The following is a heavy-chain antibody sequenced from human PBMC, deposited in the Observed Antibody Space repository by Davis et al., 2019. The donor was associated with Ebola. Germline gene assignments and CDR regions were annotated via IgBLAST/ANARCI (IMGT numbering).Heavy chain of an antibody. CDR3: ARQFDT. V-gene: IGHV4-59*01. CDR1: GGSISSYY. CDR2: VYYSGNT. D-gene: IGHD5-18*01. Sequence: MPSETLSLTCTVSGGSISSYYWSWIRQSPGKGPEWIGLVYYSGNTNYNPSLKSRLTISLDTSRNQFSLKLDSVTAADTAVYYCARQFDTWGQGILVTVSS. J-gene: IGHJ4*02.